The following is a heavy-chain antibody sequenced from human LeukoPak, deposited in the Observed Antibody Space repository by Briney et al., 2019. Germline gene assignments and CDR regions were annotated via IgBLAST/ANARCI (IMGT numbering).Heavy chain of an antibody. J-gene: IGHJ4*02. Sequence: SETLSLTCTVSGDSINNYYGSWIRQPPGKGLEWIGYISYSGSTTYNPSLKSRVTISADTSKNQFSLILSSVTAADTAVYYCARSGGNSRFDYWGQGTLVTVSS. D-gene: IGHD4-23*01. V-gene: IGHV4-59*01. CDR2: ISYSGST. CDR1: GDSINNYY. CDR3: ARSGGNSRFDY.